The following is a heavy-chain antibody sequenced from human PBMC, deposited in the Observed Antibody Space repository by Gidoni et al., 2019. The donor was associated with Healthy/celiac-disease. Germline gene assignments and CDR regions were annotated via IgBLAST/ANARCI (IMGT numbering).Heavy chain of an antibody. CDR2: ISGSGGRT. CDR1: GITFSSYA. D-gene: IGHD6-13*01. J-gene: IGHJ6*02. V-gene: IGHV3-23*04. Sequence: EVQLVESGGGLVQPGGALRLSCAASGITFSSYAMSWVRQPTGKGQEWVSAISGSGGRTYFADSMKGRFTISRDNSKNTLYLQMNSRRAEDTAVYYCAKPGYSSSWGYGMDVWGQGTTVTVSS. CDR3: AKPGYSSSWGYGMDV.